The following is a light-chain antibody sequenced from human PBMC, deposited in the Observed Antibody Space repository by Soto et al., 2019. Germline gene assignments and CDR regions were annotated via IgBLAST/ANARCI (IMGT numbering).Light chain of an antibody. Sequence: DIQMTQSPSSLSASVGDRVTITGHASQDISNYLNWYQQKPGKATKLLIYDASNLETGVPSRFSGSGSGTDFTITISSLQTKDMARDYCQKYDKLSDTCGHGTKLEIK. CDR2: DAS. CDR1: QDISNY. V-gene: IGKV1-33*01. J-gene: IGKJ2*01. CDR3: QKYDKLSDT.